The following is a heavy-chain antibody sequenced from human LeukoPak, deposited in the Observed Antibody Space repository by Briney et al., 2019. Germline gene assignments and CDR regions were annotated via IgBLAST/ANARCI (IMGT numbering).Heavy chain of an antibody. CDR2: IGSSGSYI. D-gene: IGHD6-13*01. V-gene: IGHV3-21*01. J-gene: IGHJ4*02. CDR1: GFTFRNYA. Sequence: PGGSLRLSCAASGFTFRNYAMSWVRQAPGKGLQWVSSIGSSGSYIYYADSLTGRFTISRDNAKNSLYLQMNSLRAEDTAVYYCARDLPAAAGSFDYWGQGTLVTVSS. CDR3: ARDLPAAAGSFDY.